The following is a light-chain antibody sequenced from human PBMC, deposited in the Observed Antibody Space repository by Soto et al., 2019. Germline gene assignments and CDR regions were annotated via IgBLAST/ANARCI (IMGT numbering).Light chain of an antibody. CDR2: YAS. CDR3: QVWDTSSDPSWV. CDR1: HIGSKS. Sequence: SYVLTQPPSVSVAPGKTARITCGGNHIGSKSMHWYQQRPGQAPVLVIYYASDRPSGIPERFSGSNSGNTATLTISRVEAGDEADYYCQVWDTSSDPSWVFGGGTKVTVL. J-gene: IGLJ3*02. V-gene: IGLV3-21*04.